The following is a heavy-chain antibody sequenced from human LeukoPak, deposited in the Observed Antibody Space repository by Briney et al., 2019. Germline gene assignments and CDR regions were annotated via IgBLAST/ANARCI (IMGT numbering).Heavy chain of an antibody. D-gene: IGHD3-10*01. CDR1: GFTFSSFA. J-gene: IGHJ4*02. Sequence: PGGSLRLSCAASGFTFSSFAMSWVRQAPGKGLEWVSGISDSGGYTYYADSVKGWFTISRDNSKNTLYLHMNSLRAEDTAVYYCAKLGNFASGSYSDWGQGTLVTVSS. V-gene: IGHV3-23*01. CDR3: AKLGNFASGSYSD. CDR2: ISDSGGYT.